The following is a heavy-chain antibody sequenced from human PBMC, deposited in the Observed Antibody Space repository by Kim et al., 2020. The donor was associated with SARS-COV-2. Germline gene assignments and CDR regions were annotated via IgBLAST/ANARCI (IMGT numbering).Heavy chain of an antibody. CDR1: GGSITSYY. V-gene: IGHV4-4*07. CDR3: ARESGTSRFFDY. CDR2: YYSSGSS. Sequence: SETLSLTCTVSGGSITSYYWTWVRQPAGKGLEWLGRYYSSGSSNYSPSLNSRVTMSVDTYENQFSLRLNAVAAADTAMYYCARESGTSRFFDYWGQGIMVTVSS. J-gene: IGHJ4*02.